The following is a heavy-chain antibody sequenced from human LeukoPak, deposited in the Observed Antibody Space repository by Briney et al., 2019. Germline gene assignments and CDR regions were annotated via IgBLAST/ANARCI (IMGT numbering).Heavy chain of an antibody. CDR2: IGTVGDT. CDR1: GFTFSNYD. CDR3: ASSPAYSSSWYAIDN. V-gene: IGHV3-13*01. Sequence: GGSLRLSCAASGFTFSNYDMHWVRQAAGKGLEWVSAIGTVGDTYYPGSVKGRFTISRENAKNSLYLQMNSLSAGDTAVYYCASSPAYSSSWYAIDNWGQGTLVTVSS. J-gene: IGHJ4*02. D-gene: IGHD6-13*01.